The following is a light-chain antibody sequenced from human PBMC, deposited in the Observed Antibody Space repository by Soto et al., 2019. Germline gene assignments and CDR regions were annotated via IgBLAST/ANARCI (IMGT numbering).Light chain of an antibody. V-gene: IGKV1-5*03. CDR3: QQYDSVPR. J-gene: IGKJ1*01. CDR2: KAS. Sequence: DIQMTQSPSTLSASVGDRVTITCRASQSISSWLAWYQQKPGKAPKLLIYKASSLESGVPSRFSGSGSGTEFTLTISGLQPDDFATYYCQQYDSVPRFGQGTKVDIK. CDR1: QSISSW.